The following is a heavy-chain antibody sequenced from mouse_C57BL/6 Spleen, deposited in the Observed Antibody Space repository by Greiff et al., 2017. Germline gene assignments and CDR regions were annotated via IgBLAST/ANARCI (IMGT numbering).Heavy chain of an antibody. CDR1: GYAFTNYL. Sequence: VQLQQSGAELVRPGTSVKVSCTASGYAFTNYLIEWVKQRPGQGLEWIGVINPGSGGTNYNEKFKGKATLTADKSSSTAYLQLSSLTSEDSAVDFCARWGDYDEGFDYWGQGTTLTVSS. CDR2: INPGSGGT. D-gene: IGHD2-4*01. J-gene: IGHJ2*01. V-gene: IGHV1-54*01. CDR3: ARWGDYDEGFDY.